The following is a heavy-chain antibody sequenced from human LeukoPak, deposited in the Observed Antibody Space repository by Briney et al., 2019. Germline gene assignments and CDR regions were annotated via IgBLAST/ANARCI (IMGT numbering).Heavy chain of an antibody. Sequence: SETLSLTCTVSGGSISSSSYYWGWIRQPPGKGLEWIGSIYYSGSTYYNPSLKSRVTISVDTSKNQFSLKLSSVTAADTAVYYCARLMLSNWFDPWGQGTLVTVSS. CDR2: IYYSGST. CDR1: GGSISSSSYY. V-gene: IGHV4-39*07. CDR3: ARLMLSNWFDP. D-gene: IGHD2-8*01. J-gene: IGHJ5*02.